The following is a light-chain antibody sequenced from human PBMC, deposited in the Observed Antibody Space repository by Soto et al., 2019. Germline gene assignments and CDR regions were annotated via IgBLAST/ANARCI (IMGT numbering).Light chain of an antibody. CDR2: GAS. J-gene: IGKJ3*01. CDR1: QSVSSTF. CDR3: QQYGSSPIFS. Sequence: EIVLTQSPGILSLSPGDSATLSCRASQSVSSTFLAWYQHKPGRPPRLLIHGASSRATGIPDRFTGSGSGTDFTLTISRLEPEDFAVYYCQQYGSSPIFSFGPGTRVDI. V-gene: IGKV3-20*01.